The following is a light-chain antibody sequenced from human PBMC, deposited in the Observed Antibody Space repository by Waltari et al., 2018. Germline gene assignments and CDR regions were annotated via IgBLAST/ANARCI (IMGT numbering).Light chain of an antibody. Sequence: SYILTQPPSVSVAPGQTARISCWGSGFETHLFHLYQQKPGQAPKPVVYDDTDRPSGVPERFSGSSSGYTATLTISRVEAGDEADYFCQVWDSNGDHVVFGGGTKLTVL. CDR3: QVWDSNGDHVV. J-gene: IGLJ2*01. CDR2: DDT. CDR1: GFETHL. V-gene: IGLV3-21*02.